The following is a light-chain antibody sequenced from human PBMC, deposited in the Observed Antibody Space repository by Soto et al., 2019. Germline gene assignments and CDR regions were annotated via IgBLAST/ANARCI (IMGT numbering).Light chain of an antibody. CDR1: QSVNSR. J-gene: IGKJ5*01. CDR3: QQYFTSPIT. V-gene: IGKV3-20*01. CDR2: GAS. Sequence: IVLTQSPVTLALSRGERATLSCRASQSVNSRLAWYQHKPGQAPRLLISGASNRASGIPARFSAWGSGTDFTLTISRGDPEDFACYYCQQYFTSPITFGQGTRLEIK.